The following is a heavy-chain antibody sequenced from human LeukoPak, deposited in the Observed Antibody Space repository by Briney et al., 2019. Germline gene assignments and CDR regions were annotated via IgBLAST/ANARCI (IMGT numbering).Heavy chain of an antibody. CDR3: ARSPPTSSTSCYFNY. CDR2: IYPGDSDT. Sequence: GESLKISCKGSGYSFTSYWIGGVRQMPGKGLEWMGIIYPGDSDTRYSPSFQGQVTISADKSISTAYLQWSSLKASDTAMYYCARSPPTSSTSCYFNYWGQGTLVTVSS. D-gene: IGHD2-2*01. CDR1: GYSFTSYW. V-gene: IGHV5-51*01. J-gene: IGHJ4*02.